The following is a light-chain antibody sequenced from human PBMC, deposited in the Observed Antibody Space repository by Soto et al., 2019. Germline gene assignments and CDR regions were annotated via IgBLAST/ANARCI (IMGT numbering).Light chain of an antibody. CDR3: QQYGSSPPIT. Sequence: EIVLTQSPGTLSLSPGERATLSCRASHSVSSSYLAWYQQKPGQAPRLLIYGASSRATGIPDRFSGSGSGTAFTLTISRLEPEDFAVYSCQQYGSSPPITLGRGTRLEIK. J-gene: IGKJ5*01. V-gene: IGKV3-20*01. CDR1: HSVSSSY. CDR2: GAS.